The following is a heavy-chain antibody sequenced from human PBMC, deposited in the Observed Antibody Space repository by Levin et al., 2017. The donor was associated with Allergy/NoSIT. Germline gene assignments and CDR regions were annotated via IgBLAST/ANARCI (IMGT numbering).Heavy chain of an antibody. V-gene: IGHV5-51*01. CDR1: GYSFTSYW. J-gene: IGHJ4*02. Sequence: GGSLRLSCKGSGYSFTSYWIGWVRQMPGKGLEWMGIIYPGDSDTRYSPSFQGQVTISADKSISTAYLQWSSLKASDTAMYYCARPFDFWSGYYGYWGQGTLVTVSS. D-gene: IGHD3-3*01. CDR3: ARPFDFWSGYYGY. CDR2: IYPGDSDT.